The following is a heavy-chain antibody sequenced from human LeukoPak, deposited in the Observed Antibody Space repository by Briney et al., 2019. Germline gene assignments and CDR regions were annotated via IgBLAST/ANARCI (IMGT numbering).Heavy chain of an antibody. J-gene: IGHJ3*02. CDR2: ISGSGGST. CDR3: AKDRITMIPLDAFDI. D-gene: IGHD3-22*01. V-gene: IGHV3-23*01. Sequence: PGGSLRLSCAASGFTFSSYGMTWVRQAPGKGLEWVSGISGSGGSTYYADSVKGRFTISRDNSKNTLYLQMNSLRAEDTAVYYCAKDRITMIPLDAFDIWGQGTMVTVSS. CDR1: GFTFSSYG.